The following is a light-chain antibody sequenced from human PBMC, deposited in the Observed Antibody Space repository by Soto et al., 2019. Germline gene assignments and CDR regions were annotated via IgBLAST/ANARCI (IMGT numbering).Light chain of an antibody. CDR3: QQYNSYST. CDR1: QSINSW. CDR2: DAS. Sequence: DIQMTQSPSTLSASVGDRVTITCRASQSINSWLAWYQQKPGKAPKLLIYDASSLTGGVPSRFSGSGSGSEFTLTISSLQPDDFATYHCQQYNSYSTFGQGTKVEI. J-gene: IGKJ1*01. V-gene: IGKV1-5*01.